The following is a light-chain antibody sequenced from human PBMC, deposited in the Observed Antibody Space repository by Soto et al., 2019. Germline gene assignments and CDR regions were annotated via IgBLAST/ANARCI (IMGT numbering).Light chain of an antibody. CDR1: QSVSSSY. CDR2: GAS. CDR3: QQYGSSLWT. Sequence: EIVLTQSPGTLSLSPGERATLSCRAIQSVSSSYLAWYQQKPGQAPRPLIYGASSRAIGIPDRFSGSGSGTDFALTISRLEPEDFAVYYCQQYGSSLWTFGQGTKVDIK. J-gene: IGKJ1*01. V-gene: IGKV3-20*01.